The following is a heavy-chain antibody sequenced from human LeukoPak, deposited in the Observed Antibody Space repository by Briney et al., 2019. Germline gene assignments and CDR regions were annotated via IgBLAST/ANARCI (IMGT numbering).Heavy chain of an antibody. CDR1: GFTFSSYA. Sequence: GGSLRLSCAASGFTFSSYATSWVRQAPGKGLEWVSAISGSGGSTYYADSVKGRFTISRDNSKNTLYLQMNSLRAEDTAVYYCAKTPYGGYLYYFDYWGQGTLVTVSS. CDR3: AKTPYGGYLYYFDY. J-gene: IGHJ4*02. V-gene: IGHV3-23*01. CDR2: ISGSGGST. D-gene: IGHD5-12*01.